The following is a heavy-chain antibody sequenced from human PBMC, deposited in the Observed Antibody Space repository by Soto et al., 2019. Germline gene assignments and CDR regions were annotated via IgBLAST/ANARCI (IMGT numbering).Heavy chain of an antibody. CDR3: GRGRASWFWAF. J-gene: IGHJ4*02. CDR1: GYTFTNYV. CDR2: INAGTGNT. D-gene: IGHD3-10*01. Sequence: ASVKVSCKTFGYTFTNYVIHWVRQAPGQGLEWMGWINAGTGNTKYSQKLQDRLTISRDTSAATAYLDLSRLGSEDTAVYTCGRGRASWFWAFWGRGTLVT. V-gene: IGHV1-3*01.